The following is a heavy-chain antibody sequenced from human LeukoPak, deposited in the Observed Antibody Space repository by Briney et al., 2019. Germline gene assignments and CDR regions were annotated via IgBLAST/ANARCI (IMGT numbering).Heavy chain of an antibody. J-gene: IGHJ4*02. CDR2: MNPNSGNT. D-gene: IGHD1-26*01. CDR1: GYIFTSND. Sequence: GASVKVSCKASGYIFTSNDINWVRQATGQGPEWMGWMNPNSGNTGYAQKFQGRVTLTRNTSISTAYMELSSLRSEDTAVYYCATGDGSGSFSFDYWGQGTLVTVSS. V-gene: IGHV1-8*01. CDR3: ATGDGSGSFSFDY.